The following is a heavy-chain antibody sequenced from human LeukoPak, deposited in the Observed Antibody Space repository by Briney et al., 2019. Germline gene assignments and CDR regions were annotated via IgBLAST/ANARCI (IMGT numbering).Heavy chain of an antibody. Sequence: ASVKVSCKASGYTFTSYGISWVRQAPGQGLEWMGIINPSGGSTSYAQKFQGRVTMTRDTSTSTVYMELSSLRSEDTAVYYCARREGEPEENFDYWGQGTLVTVSS. CDR2: INPSGGST. D-gene: IGHD1-14*01. J-gene: IGHJ4*02. CDR1: GYTFTSYG. CDR3: ARREGEPEENFDY. V-gene: IGHV1-46*01.